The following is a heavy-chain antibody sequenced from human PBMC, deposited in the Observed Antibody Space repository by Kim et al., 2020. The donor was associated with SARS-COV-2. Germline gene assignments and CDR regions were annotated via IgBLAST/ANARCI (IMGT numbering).Heavy chain of an antibody. J-gene: IGHJ6*02. Sequence: GGSLRLSCAASGFTFSNAWMSWVRQAPGKGLEWVGRIKSKTDGGTTDYAAPVKGRFTISRDDSKNTLYLQMNSLKTEDTAVYYCTTEYYYGSGSGYYGMDVWGQGTTVTVSS. CDR1: GFTFSNAW. D-gene: IGHD3-10*01. CDR3: TTEYYYGSGSGYYGMDV. CDR2: IKSKTDGGTT. V-gene: IGHV3-15*01.